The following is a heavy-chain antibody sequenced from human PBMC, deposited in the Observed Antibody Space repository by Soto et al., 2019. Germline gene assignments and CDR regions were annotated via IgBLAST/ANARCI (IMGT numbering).Heavy chain of an antibody. D-gene: IGHD3-22*01. V-gene: IGHV2-5*01. Sequence: QITLKESGPTLVKPTQTLTLTCTFSGFSLSSTGVNVGWIRQPPGKALEWLALVYWNSDKRYSPSVKSRLTITKDTSKNQVVLTMTNMDPVDTGTYYCAHGSYDSSGYYYFDYWGQGTLVTVSS. CDR1: GFSLSSTGVN. CDR2: VYWNSDK. CDR3: AHGSYDSSGYYYFDY. J-gene: IGHJ4*02.